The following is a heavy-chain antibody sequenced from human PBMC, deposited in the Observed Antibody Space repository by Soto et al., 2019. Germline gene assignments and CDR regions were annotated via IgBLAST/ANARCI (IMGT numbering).Heavy chain of an antibody. J-gene: IGHJ4*02. CDR2: ISWNSGSI. CDR3: AKDMRGYSNLFDY. V-gene: IGHV3-9*01. Sequence: PGGSLRLSCAASGFTFDDYAMHWVRQAPGKGLEWVSGISWNSGSIGYADSVKGRFTISRDNAKNSLYLQMNSLRAEDTALYYCAKDMRGYSNLFDYWGQGTLVTVSS. CDR1: GFTFDDYA. D-gene: IGHD4-4*01.